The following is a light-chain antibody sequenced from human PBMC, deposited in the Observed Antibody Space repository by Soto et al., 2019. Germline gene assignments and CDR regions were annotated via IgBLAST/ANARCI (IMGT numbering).Light chain of an antibody. Sequence: QSALTQPASVSGSPGQSITISCTGTSSDIGTYNYVSWYQQHPGKVPKRMIYEVSNRPSGVSNRFSGYKSGNTASLAISGLPADDEADYYCSSYTTSSTQVFGGGTKLTVL. V-gene: IGLV2-14*01. CDR1: SSDIGTYNY. CDR3: SSYTTSSTQV. CDR2: EVS. J-gene: IGLJ3*02.